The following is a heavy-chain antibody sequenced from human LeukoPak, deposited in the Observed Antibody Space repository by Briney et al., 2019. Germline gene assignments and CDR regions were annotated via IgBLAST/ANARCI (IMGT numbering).Heavy chain of an antibody. CDR2: IKQDGSEK. V-gene: IGHV3-7*01. Sequence: GGSLRLSCGASGFTFSSYWMSWVRQAPGKGQEWVANIKQDGSEKYYVDSVKGRFTISRDNAKNSLYLQMNSLRAEDTAVYYCNYGGNSGAFDIWGQGTMVTVSS. D-gene: IGHD4-23*01. J-gene: IGHJ3*02. CDR3: NYGGNSGAFDI. CDR1: GFTFSSYW.